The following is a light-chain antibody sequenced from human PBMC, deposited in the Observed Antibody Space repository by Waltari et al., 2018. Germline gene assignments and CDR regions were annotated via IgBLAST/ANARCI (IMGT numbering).Light chain of an antibody. J-gene: IGLJ1*01. V-gene: IGLV3-21*03. Sequence: SYVLTQPASVSEATVKTARLTCEGNNLGGKNVHWYQLRPGQAPVLVVHDDSDRPSGIPERFSGSNSGNTATLTISGVEVGDEGDYYCQVWEGSSDHYVFGTGTAVSV. CDR2: DDS. CDR1: NLGGKN. CDR3: QVWEGSSDHYV.